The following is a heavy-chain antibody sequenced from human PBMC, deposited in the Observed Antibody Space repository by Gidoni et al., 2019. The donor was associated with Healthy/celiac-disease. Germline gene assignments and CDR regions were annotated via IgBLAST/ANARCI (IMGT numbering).Heavy chain of an antibody. D-gene: IGHD3-10*01. Sequence: QLQLQESGPGLVKPSETLSLTCTVSGGSISSSSYYWGWIRQPPGKGLEWIGSIYYSGSTYYNPSLKSRVTISVDTSKNQFSLKLSSVTAADTAVYYCARMDRGAGRGFDPWGQGTLVTVSS. V-gene: IGHV4-39*01. CDR2: IYYSGST. J-gene: IGHJ5*02. CDR3: ARMDRGAGRGFDP. CDR1: GGSISSSSYY.